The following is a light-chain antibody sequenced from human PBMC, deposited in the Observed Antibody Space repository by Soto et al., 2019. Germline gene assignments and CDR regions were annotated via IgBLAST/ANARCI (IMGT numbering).Light chain of an antibody. J-gene: IGKJ5*01. CDR1: QSVRSS. Sequence: QGLVTLSVSTGEKAILSGRASQSVRSSVAWYQQNPGQAPRLLIYGASSRATGIPDRFSGSGSGTDFTLTISSLEPEDFAVYYCQQRSNWPPGITFGQGTRLEI. CDR2: GAS. CDR3: QQRSNWPPGIT. V-gene: IGKV3-11*01.